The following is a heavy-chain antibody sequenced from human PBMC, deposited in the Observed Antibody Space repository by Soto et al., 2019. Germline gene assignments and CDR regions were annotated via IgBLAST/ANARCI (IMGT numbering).Heavy chain of an antibody. Sequence: ASVKVSCKASGYTFTSYGISWVRQAPGQGLEWMGWISAYNGNTNYAQKLQGRVTMTTDTSTITAYMELRSLRSDDTAVYYCARVRDAKNEWELMPLDYWGQGTLVTV. CDR3: ARVRDAKNEWELMPLDY. J-gene: IGHJ4*02. CDR2: ISAYNGNT. CDR1: GYTFTSYG. V-gene: IGHV1-18*01. D-gene: IGHD1-26*01.